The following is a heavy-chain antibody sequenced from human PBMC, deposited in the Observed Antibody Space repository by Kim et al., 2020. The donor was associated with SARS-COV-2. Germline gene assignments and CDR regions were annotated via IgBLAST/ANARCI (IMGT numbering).Heavy chain of an antibody. Sequence: SVKVSCKASGGTFSSYAISWVRQAPGQGLEWMGGIIPIFGTANYAQKFQGRVTITADESTSTAYMELSSLRSEDTAVYYCAREFVSAYYYDSSGYYLGYWGQGTLVTVSS. CDR1: GGTFSSYA. J-gene: IGHJ4*02. CDR2: IIPIFGTA. D-gene: IGHD3-22*01. V-gene: IGHV1-69*13. CDR3: AREFVSAYYYDSSGYYLGY.